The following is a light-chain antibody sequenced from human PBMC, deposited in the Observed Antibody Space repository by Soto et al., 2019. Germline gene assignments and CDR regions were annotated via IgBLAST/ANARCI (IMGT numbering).Light chain of an antibody. J-gene: IGKJ1*01. CDR3: QQYQSYWT. CDR2: KAS. Sequence: DIQMTQSPSTLSASVGDRVTITCRASQSISSWLAWYQQKPGKAPNLLIYKASSLESGVPSWFSGSGSGTEFTLTISSLQPDDFATYYCQQYQSYWTFGQGTKVEIK. V-gene: IGKV1-5*03. CDR1: QSISSW.